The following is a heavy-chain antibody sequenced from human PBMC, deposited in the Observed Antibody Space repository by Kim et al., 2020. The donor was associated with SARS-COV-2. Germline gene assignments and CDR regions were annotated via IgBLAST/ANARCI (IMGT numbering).Heavy chain of an antibody. V-gene: IGHV1-69*13. CDR3: ARATHDFWSGYYTGLNY. D-gene: IGHD3-3*01. CDR1: GGTFSSYA. CDR2: IIPIFGTA. Sequence: SVKVSCKASGGTFSSYAISWVRQAPGQGLEWMGGIIPIFGTANYAQKFQGRVTITADESTSTAYMELSSLRSEDTAVYYCARATHDFWSGYYTGLNYWGQGTLVTVSS. J-gene: IGHJ4*02.